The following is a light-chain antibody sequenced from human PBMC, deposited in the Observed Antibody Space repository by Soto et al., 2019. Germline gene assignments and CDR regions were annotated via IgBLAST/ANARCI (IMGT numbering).Light chain of an antibody. CDR1: QSILIY. J-gene: IGKJ1*01. CDR3: QETYGAPLK. CDR2: GAS. V-gene: IGKV1-39*01. Sequence: DIQMTHSPSSLSASVLDIITITFRASQSILIYLNLFQQKPGRAPKVLINGASRLQSGVPPRFIGSGSGRAFTLTIDGLQPEDFATYYCQETYGAPLKFGQGTKVDIK.